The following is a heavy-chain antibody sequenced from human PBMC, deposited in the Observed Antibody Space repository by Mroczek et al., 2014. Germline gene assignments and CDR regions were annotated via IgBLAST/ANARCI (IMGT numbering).Heavy chain of an antibody. CDR3: ARESRLWVDMTPTLFDY. CDR1: GGTFSSYT. CDR2: IIPILGIA. Sequence: QVQLVQSGAEVKKPGSSVKVSCKASGGTFSSYTISWVRQAPGQGLEWMGRIIPILGIANYAQKFQGRVTITADKSTSTAYMELSSLRSEDTAVYYCARESRLWVDMTPTLFDYWGQGTLVT. D-gene: IGHD5-18*01. J-gene: IGHJ4*02. V-gene: IGHV1-69*04.